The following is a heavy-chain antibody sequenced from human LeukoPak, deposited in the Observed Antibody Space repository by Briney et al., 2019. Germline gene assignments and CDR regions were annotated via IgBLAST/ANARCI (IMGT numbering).Heavy chain of an antibody. Sequence: GGSLRLSCAASGFTFDDYAMHWVRQAPGKAMEWVSSITSRGTYTFYADSVRGRFTISRDNAKNSLYLQMDSLGPDDTAVYYCARDPYSGNYYGNHYYYYMDVWGKGTTVTISS. D-gene: IGHD1-26*01. CDR2: ITSRGTYT. CDR3: ARDPYSGNYYGNHYYYYMDV. V-gene: IGHV3-21*01. J-gene: IGHJ6*03. CDR1: GFTFDDYA.